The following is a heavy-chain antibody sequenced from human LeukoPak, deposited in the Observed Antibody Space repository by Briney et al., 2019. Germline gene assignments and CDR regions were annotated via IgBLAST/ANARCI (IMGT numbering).Heavy chain of an antibody. CDR3: VKTGSFLRQGVVVPAAVSKDYWFDP. Sequence: GGSLRLSCAASGFTFSSYSMNWVRQAPGKGLEWVSSISSSSNYIYYADSVRGRFTISRDNAKNSLYLQMNSLRAEDTAVYYCVKTGSFLRQGVVVPAAVSKDYWFDPWGQGTLVTVSS. CDR2: ISSSSNYI. CDR1: GFTFSSYS. V-gene: IGHV3-21*01. J-gene: IGHJ5*02. D-gene: IGHD2-2*01.